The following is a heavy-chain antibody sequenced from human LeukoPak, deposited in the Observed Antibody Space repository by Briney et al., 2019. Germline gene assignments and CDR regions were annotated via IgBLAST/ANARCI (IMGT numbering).Heavy chain of an antibody. CDR3: ARDRSQIETVGTIFDY. V-gene: IGHV3-30-3*01. CDR1: GFTFSSYA. CDR2: ISYDGSNK. Sequence: GGSLRLSCAASGFTFSSYAMHWVRQAPGKGLEWVAVISYDGSNKYYADSVKGRFTISRDNSKNTLYLQMNSLRAEDTAVYYCARDRSQIETVGTIFDYWGQGTLVTVSS. D-gene: IGHD7-27*01. J-gene: IGHJ4*02.